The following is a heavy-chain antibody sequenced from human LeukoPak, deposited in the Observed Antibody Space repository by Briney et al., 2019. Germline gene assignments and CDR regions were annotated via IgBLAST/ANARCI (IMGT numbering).Heavy chain of an antibody. D-gene: IGHD3-10*01. J-gene: IGHJ4*02. Sequence: GESLKTSLKGSGYSFNSQWIGLVRQMPGKGLEWMGIIYPGDSDTRYSPSFQGQVTISADRSISTAYLQWSSLKASDTAMYYCAIPGSGTIAIHYWGQGTLVTVSS. CDR2: IYPGDSDT. V-gene: IGHV5-51*01. CDR1: GYSFNSQW. CDR3: AIPGSGTIAIHY.